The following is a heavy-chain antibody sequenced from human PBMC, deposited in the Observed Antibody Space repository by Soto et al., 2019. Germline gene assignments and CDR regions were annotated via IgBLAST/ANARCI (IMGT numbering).Heavy chain of an antibody. CDR3: ARRYGSAIDY. V-gene: IGHV4-59*08. Sequence: SETLFLTCTVSGGSISSWYWSWIRQPTGKGLEWIGYIYYSGSTNYNPSLKSRVTISVDTSKNQFSLKLSSVTAADTAVYYCARRYGSAIDYWGQGTLLTVSS. J-gene: IGHJ4*02. CDR1: GGSISSWY. CDR2: IYYSGST. D-gene: IGHD1-26*01.